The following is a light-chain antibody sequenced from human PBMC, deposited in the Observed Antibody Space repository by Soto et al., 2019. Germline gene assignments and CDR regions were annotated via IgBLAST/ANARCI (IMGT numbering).Light chain of an antibody. CDR1: QSVSSSY. J-gene: IGKJ1*01. CDR2: DAT. V-gene: IGKV3-20*01. Sequence: DIVLTQSPGTLSLYQGERATLSCRASQSVSSSYFAWYQQKPGQAPRLLIYDATSRATGIPDRFSGSGSGTDFTLTITRLEPEDFAVYSCQQYGSTPVTFGQGTKVDIK. CDR3: QQYGSTPVT.